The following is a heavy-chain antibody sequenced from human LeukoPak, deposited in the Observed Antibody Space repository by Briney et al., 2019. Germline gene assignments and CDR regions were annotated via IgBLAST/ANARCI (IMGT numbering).Heavy chain of an antibody. D-gene: IGHD3-22*01. CDR3: AREYPYYYDSSGYRHGYYYYYGMDV. CDR1: GFTFSSYS. Sequence: GGSLRLSCAASGFTFSSYSMNWVRQAPGKGLEWVSSISSSSSYIYYADSVKGRFTISRDNAKNSLYLQMNSLRAEDTAVYYCAREYPYYYDSSGYRHGYYYYYGMDVWGQGTTVTVSS. V-gene: IGHV3-21*01. J-gene: IGHJ6*02. CDR2: ISSSSSYI.